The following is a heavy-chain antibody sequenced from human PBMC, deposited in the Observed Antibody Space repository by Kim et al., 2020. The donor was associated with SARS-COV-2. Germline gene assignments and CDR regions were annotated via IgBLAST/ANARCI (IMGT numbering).Heavy chain of an antibody. V-gene: IGHV4-39*01. CDR2: IYYSGST. J-gene: IGHJ6*02. D-gene: IGHD6-13*01. CDR1: GGSISSSSYY. Sequence: SETLSLTCTVSGGSISSSSYYWGWIRQPPGKGLEWIGSIYYSGSTYYNPSLKSRVTISVDTSKNQFSLKLSSVTAADTAVYYCALAFIAAAGYYYYGMDVWGQGTTVTVSS. CDR3: ALAFIAAAGYYYYGMDV.